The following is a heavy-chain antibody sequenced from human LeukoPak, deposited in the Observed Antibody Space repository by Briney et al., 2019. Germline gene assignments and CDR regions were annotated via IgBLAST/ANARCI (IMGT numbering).Heavy chain of an antibody. V-gene: IGHV3-33*01. D-gene: IGHD4-23*01. CDR1: GFTFSSYG. CDR2: IWYDGSNK. CDR3: ARDLNYGGNQSPYYYYGMDV. Sequence: PGGSLRLSCAASGFTFSSYGMHWVRQAPGKGLEWVAVIWYDGSNKYYADSVKGRFTISRDNSKNTLYLQMNSLRAEDTAVYYCARDLNYGGNQSPYYYYGMDVWGQGTTVTVSS. J-gene: IGHJ6*02.